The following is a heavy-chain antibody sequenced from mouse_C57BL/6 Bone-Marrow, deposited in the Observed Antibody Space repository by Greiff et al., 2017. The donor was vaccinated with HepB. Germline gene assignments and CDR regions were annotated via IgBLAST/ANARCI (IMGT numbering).Heavy chain of an antibody. CDR1: GYAFSSYW. CDR3: AREGKGNYYFDY. D-gene: IGHD2-1*01. Sequence: QVQLQQSGAELVKPGASVKISCKASGYAFSSYWMNWVKQRPGKGLEWIGQIYPGDGDTNYNGKFKGKATLTADKSSSTAYMQLSSLTSEDSAVYFCAREGKGNYYFDYWGQGTTLTVSS. J-gene: IGHJ2*01. V-gene: IGHV1-80*01. CDR2: IYPGDGDT.